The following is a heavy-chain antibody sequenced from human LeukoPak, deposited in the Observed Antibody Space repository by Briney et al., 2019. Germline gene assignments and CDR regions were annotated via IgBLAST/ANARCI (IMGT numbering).Heavy chain of an antibody. CDR3: VKVVYGDYGEFDY. CDR2: ISYDGSNN. Sequence: GGSLRLSCAASGFTFSSYGMHWVRQAPGKGLEWVAVISYDGSNNYYADSVKGRFTSSRDNSKNALYLQMNSLRAEETAVYYCVKVVYGDYGEFDYWGQGTLVTASS. D-gene: IGHD4-17*01. J-gene: IGHJ4*02. CDR1: GFTFSSYG. V-gene: IGHV3-30*18.